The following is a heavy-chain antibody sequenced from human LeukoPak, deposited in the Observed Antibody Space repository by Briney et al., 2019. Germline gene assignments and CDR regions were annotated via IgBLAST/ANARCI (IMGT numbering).Heavy chain of an antibody. CDR2: ISYDGSNK. V-gene: IGHV3-30*18. J-gene: IGHJ6*04. Sequence: GRSLRLSCAASGFTFSSYGMHRVRQAPGKGLEWVAVISYDGSNKYYADSVKGRFTISRDNSKNTLYLQMNSLRAEDTAVYYCAKDLPPYGDYSYYYGMDVRGKGTTVTVSS. D-gene: IGHD4-17*01. CDR1: GFTFSSYG. CDR3: AKDLPPYGDYSYYYGMDV.